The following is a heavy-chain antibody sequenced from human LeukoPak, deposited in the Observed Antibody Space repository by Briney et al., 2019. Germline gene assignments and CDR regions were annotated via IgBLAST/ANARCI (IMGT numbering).Heavy chain of an antibody. Sequence: GGSLRLSCAASGFTFSSSVMSWVRQAPGKGLEWVSTINGGGTRSYYAVSVNGRFIISRDNSKNTLYLETDSLRAEDSAVYFCARDSVSSIFPRQFDHWGQGTLVTVSS. V-gene: IGHV3-23*01. J-gene: IGHJ5*02. CDR2: INGGGTRS. CDR1: GFTFSSSV. CDR3: ARDSVSSIFPRQFDH. D-gene: IGHD6-13*01.